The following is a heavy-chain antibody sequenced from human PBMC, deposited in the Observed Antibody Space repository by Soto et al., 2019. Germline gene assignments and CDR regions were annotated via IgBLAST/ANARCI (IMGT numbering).Heavy chain of an antibody. D-gene: IGHD2-2*01. CDR2: ISGSGGTT. CDR3: AKVSRGIGVVPAGLN. CDR1: GHTFHSYA. J-gene: IGHJ4*02. Sequence: EVQLLESGGGLVQPGGSLRLSCVASGHTFHSYAMSWVRQAPGKGLEWVSGISGSGGTTYYADSVRGRFTISRDDPKNPLYLQMNSLRAEDTSVYYCAKVSRGIGVVPAGLNWGQGTLVTVSS. V-gene: IGHV3-23*01.